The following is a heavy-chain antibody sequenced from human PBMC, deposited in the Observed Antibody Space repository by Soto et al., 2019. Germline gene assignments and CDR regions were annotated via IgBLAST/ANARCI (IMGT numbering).Heavy chain of an antibody. CDR3: ARDYIVDRLLDY. CDR2: ISSSSSYT. CDR1: GFTFSDYY. J-gene: IGHJ4*02. D-gene: IGHD3-16*02. V-gene: IGHV3-11*05. Sequence: QVQLVESGGGLVKPGGSLRLSCAASGFTFSDYYMSWIRQAPGKGLEWVSYISSSSSYTNYADSVKGRFTISRDNAKNSLYLQMNGLRAEDTAVYYCARDYIVDRLLDYWAQGTLVTVSS.